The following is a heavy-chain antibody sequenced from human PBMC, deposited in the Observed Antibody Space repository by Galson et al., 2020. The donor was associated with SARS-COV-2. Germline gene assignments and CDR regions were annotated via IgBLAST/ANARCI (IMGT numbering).Heavy chain of an antibody. CDR1: GFTFSSYD. CDR2: IGTAGDT. D-gene: IGHD2-2*01. V-gene: IGHV3-13*01. CDR3: ARAEHCSSTSCYPYYYYYMDV. Sequence: GESLKISCAASGFTFSSYDMHWVRQATGKGLEWVSAIGTAGDTYYPGSVKGRFTISRENAKNSLYLQMNSLRAGDTAVYYCARAEHCSSTSCYPYYYYYMDVWGKGTTVTVSS. J-gene: IGHJ6*03.